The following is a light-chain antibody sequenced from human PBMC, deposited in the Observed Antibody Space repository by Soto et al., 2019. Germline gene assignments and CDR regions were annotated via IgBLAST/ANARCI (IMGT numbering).Light chain of an antibody. J-gene: IGKJ1*01. CDR3: QQSYSSPRT. CDR1: QSISSY. V-gene: IGKV1-39*01. CDR2: AAS. Sequence: DIPMTKSPSSLSASVGDRVTITCRASQSISSYLNWYQQKPGKAPKFLIYAASSLQSGVPSRFRGSGSGTDFTLTISSLQPEDFATYYCQQSYSSPRTCGQGTKVEIK.